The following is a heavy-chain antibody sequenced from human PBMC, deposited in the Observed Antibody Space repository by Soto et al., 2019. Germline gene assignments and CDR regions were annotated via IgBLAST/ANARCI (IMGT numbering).Heavy chain of an antibody. CDR3: ATRPLNYDFWSGYPQPLGYYYGMDV. CDR1: GFTSSSYE. D-gene: IGHD3-3*01. V-gene: IGHV3-48*03. Sequence: GGSLRLSCAASGFTSSSYEMNWVRQAPGKGLEWVSYISSSGSTIYYADSVKGRFTISRDNAKNSLYLQMNSLRAEDTAVYYCATRPLNYDFWSGYPQPLGYYYGMDVWGQGTTVTVSS. J-gene: IGHJ6*02. CDR2: ISSSGSTI.